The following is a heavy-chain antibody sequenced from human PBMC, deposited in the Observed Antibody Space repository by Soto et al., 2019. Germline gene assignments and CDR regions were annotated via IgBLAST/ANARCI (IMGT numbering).Heavy chain of an antibody. Sequence: GGSLRLSCAASGFTFSSYAMSWVRQAPGKGLEWVSSISGSGGGTYYADSVKGRFTFSRDNSKNTLYLQMNSLRAEDTAVYYCAKFGMATTKRSPPYYIDYWGQGALVTVPQ. J-gene: IGHJ4*02. CDR1: GFTFSSYA. D-gene: IGHD1-1*01. CDR3: AKFGMATTKRSPPYYIDY. CDR2: ISGSGGGT. V-gene: IGHV3-23*01.